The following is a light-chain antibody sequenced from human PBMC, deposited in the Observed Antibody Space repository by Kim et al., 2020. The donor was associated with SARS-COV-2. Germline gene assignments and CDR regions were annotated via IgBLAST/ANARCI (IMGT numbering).Light chain of an antibody. CDR2: AHN. Sequence: TPVTISCTRSSCSIATNYVHGYQQRPGSAPITVIYAHNQRPSGVPVRFSGSIDSSSNSASLTISGLKTEDEADYYCQSYDISDVVFGGGTQLTVL. CDR3: QSYDISDVV. J-gene: IGLJ2*01. CDR1: SCSIATNY. V-gene: IGLV6-57*03.